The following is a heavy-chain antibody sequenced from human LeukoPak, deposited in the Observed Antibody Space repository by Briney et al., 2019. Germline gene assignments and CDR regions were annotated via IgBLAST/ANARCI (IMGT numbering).Heavy chain of an antibody. V-gene: IGHV1-18*01. CDR2: ISANNGNT. Sequence: ASVKVSCKASGYTFTSYGISWVRQAPGQGLEWMGWISANNGNTNYALKLQGRVTVTTDTSTSTAYMELRSLRFDDTAVYYCARTDIVATIASYGMDVWGQGTTVTVSS. D-gene: IGHD5-12*01. CDR1: GYTFTSYG. CDR3: ARTDIVATIASYGMDV. J-gene: IGHJ6*02.